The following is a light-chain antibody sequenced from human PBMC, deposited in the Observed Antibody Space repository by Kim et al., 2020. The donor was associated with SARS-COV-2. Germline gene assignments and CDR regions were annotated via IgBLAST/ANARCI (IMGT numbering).Light chain of an antibody. Sequence: QTVVTQEPSVSVSPGGTVTLTCALTSGSVSATYYPSWHQQTPGQAPRTLIYTTNTRSSGVPDRFSGSILGNKAALTITGAQADDESDYYCVLYMRSGIVVFGGGTQLTVL. CDR3: VLYMRSGIVV. V-gene: IGLV8-61*01. CDR1: SGSVSATYY. CDR2: TTN. J-gene: IGLJ3*02.